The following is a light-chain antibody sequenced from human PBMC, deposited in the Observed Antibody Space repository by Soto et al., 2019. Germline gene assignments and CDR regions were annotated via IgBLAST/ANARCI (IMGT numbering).Light chain of an antibody. V-gene: IGLV2-14*03. Sequence: QSVLTQPASVSGSPGQSITISCTGTNNDVGDYNFVSWYQQHPGKAPKLMIYDVTTRPSGISKRFSGSKSGNTASLTISGLQPEDEADYYCSSFTPSTTVVFGGGTKLTVL. CDR3: SSFTPSTTVV. J-gene: IGLJ2*01. CDR2: DVT. CDR1: NNDVGDYNF.